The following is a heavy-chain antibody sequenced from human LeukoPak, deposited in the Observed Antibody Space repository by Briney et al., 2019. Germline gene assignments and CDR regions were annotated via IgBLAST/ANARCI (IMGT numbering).Heavy chain of an antibody. Sequence: GGSLRLSCAASGFTVSSNYMSWVRQAPGKGLEWVSVIYSGGSTYYADSVKGRFTISRDNSKNTLYPQMNSLRAEDTAVYYCARDRAYSSGWYDVLPRGYYMDVWGKGTAVTISS. D-gene: IGHD6-19*01. CDR3: ARDRAYSSGWYDVLPRGYYMDV. CDR2: IYSGGST. J-gene: IGHJ6*03. V-gene: IGHV3-66*01. CDR1: GFTVSSNY.